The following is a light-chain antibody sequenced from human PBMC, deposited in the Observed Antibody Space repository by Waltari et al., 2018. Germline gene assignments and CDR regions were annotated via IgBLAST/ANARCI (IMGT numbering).Light chain of an antibody. V-gene: IGKV2-28*01. CDR1: QSLLYSNGNNY. CDR2: GTS. CDR3: MQALQAPYT. Sequence: EIVVTQSPLSLPVTPGEPASISCRSSQSLLYSNGNNYLDWYLQKPGQSPQLLIYGTSKRASGGPDRFRGSGSGTDFTLKISRVETEDVGIYYCMQALQAPYTFGQGTKLEIK. J-gene: IGKJ2*01.